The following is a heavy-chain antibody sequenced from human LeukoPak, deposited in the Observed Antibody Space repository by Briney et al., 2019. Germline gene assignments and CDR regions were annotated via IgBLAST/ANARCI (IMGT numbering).Heavy chain of an antibody. CDR1: GYTFTSYG. CDR3: ARKLGIYYYYYGMDV. V-gene: IGHV1-18*01. J-gene: IGHJ6*02. Sequence: GASVKVSCKASGYTFTSYGISWVRQAPGQGLEWMGWISAYNGNTNYAQKLQGRVTMTTDTSTSTAYMELRSLRSDDTAVYYCARKLGIYYYYYGMDVWGQGTTVTVSS. D-gene: IGHD7-27*01. CDR2: ISAYNGNT.